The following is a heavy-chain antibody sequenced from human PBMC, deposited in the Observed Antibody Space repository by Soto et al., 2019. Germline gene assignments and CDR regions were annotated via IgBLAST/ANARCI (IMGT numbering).Heavy chain of an antibody. CDR2: ISSSSSTI. J-gene: IGHJ6*02. D-gene: IGHD1-20*01. Sequence: EVQLVESGGGLVQPGGSLRLSCAASGFTFSSYSMNWVRQAPGKGLEWVSYISSSSSTIYYADSVKGRFTISRDNAKNSLYLQMNSLRDEDTAVYYCASIFITGLHYYYYYGTDVWGQGTTVTVSS. CDR3: ASIFITGLHYYYYYGTDV. V-gene: IGHV3-48*02. CDR1: GFTFSSYS.